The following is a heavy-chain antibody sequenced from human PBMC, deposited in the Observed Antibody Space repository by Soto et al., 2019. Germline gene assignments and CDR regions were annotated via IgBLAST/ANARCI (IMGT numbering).Heavy chain of an antibody. Sequence: GGSLRLSCAASGFTVSSNYMSWVRQAPGKGLEWVSVIYSGGTTYYADSVKGRFTISRDNSKNTLYLQMNSLRAEDTAVYYCARNGDSSDYRGWFDPWGQGPLVTVSS. D-gene: IGHD3-22*01. CDR3: ARNGDSSDYRGWFDP. CDR2: IYSGGTT. V-gene: IGHV3-66*01. J-gene: IGHJ5*02. CDR1: GFTVSSNY.